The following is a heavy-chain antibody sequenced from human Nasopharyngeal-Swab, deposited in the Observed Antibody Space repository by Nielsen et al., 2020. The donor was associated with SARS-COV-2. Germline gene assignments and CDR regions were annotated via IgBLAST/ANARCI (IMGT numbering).Heavy chain of an antibody. CDR1: GFTFSSYW. Sequence: GGSLRLSCAASGFTFSSYWMSWVRQAPGKGLEWVANIKQDGSEKYYVDSVKGRFTISRDDAKNSLYLQMNSLRAEDTAVYYCATDCYGFSTTCNLIDYWGQGTLVTVSS. CDR3: ATDCYGFSTTCNLIDY. V-gene: IGHV3-7*01. J-gene: IGHJ4*02. D-gene: IGHD2/OR15-2a*01. CDR2: IKQDGSEK.